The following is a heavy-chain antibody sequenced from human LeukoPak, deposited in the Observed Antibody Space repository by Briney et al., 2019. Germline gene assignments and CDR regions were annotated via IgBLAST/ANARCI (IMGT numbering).Heavy chain of an antibody. V-gene: IGHV4-61*02. CDR1: GGSISSGSYY. Sequence: MSSETLSLTCTVSGGSISSGSYYWSWIRQPAGKGLEWIGRIYTSGSTDYNPSLKSRVTLSVDTSNKQFSLKLSSVTAADTAVYYCARGLSGRGHYSDYWGQGALVTVSS. D-gene: IGHD3-10*01. CDR2: IYTSGST. CDR3: ARGLSGRGHYSDY. J-gene: IGHJ4*02.